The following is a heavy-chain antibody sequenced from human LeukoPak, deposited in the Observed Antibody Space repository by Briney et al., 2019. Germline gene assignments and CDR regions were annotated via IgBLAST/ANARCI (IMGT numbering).Heavy chain of an antibody. J-gene: IGHJ4*02. CDR1: GFTFDDYA. CDR3: AKVGFRGGLDY. D-gene: IGHD5-12*01. V-gene: IGHV3-43D*03. CDR2: ISWDGGST. Sequence: GGSLRLSCAASGFTFDDYAMHWVRQAPGKGLEWVSLISWDGGSTYYADSVKGRFTISRDNSKISLYRQMNSQRAEDTAVNDCAKVGFRGGLDYWGEGTLVTVSS.